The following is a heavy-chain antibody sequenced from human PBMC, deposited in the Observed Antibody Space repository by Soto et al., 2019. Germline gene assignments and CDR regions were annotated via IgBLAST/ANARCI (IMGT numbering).Heavy chain of an antibody. CDR3: ASAKIGDYFQVY. CDR2: INSDGSTT. CDR1: GFTFSGYW. D-gene: IGHD4-17*01. V-gene: IGHV3-74*01. Sequence: EVQPVESGGGLVQPGGSLRLSCAVSGFTFSGYWMHWVRQAPGKGLVWVSRINSDGSTTSYADSVKGRFTISRDNAKNTLYLQMDSLRAEDTAVYFCASAKIGDYFQVYWGQGTLVTVSS. J-gene: IGHJ4*02.